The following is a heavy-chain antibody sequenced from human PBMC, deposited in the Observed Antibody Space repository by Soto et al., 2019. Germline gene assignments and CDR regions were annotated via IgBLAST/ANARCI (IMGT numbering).Heavy chain of an antibody. J-gene: IGHJ3*02. Sequence: EVQLLESGGGLVQSGGSLRLSCAASGFTFSNYAMNWVRQAPGKGLEWVSVISGSGSSTYYADSVKGRFSISRDHSKTMLYLQTSSLRAEDTAVYYCARRSPSCAFAIWGQGTMVTVSS. CDR1: GFTFSNYA. CDR2: ISGSGSST. D-gene: IGHD2-15*01. V-gene: IGHV3-23*01. CDR3: ARRSPSCAFAI.